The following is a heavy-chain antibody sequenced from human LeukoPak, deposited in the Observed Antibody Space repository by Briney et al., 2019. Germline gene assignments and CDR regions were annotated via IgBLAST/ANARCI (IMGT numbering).Heavy chain of an antibody. J-gene: IGHJ4*02. CDR3: ATTSMYGDYVAFAFAH. Sequence: GASVKVSCKASGGTLSNYALSWVRQAPGQGLEWMGEIIPMFGTTKYAQEFQGRVTITTDESTRTAYMELSSLRSEDTAVFYCATTSMYGDYVAFAFAHWGQGTLVTVSS. D-gene: IGHD4-17*01. CDR1: GGTLSNYA. V-gene: IGHV1-69*05. CDR2: IIPMFGTT.